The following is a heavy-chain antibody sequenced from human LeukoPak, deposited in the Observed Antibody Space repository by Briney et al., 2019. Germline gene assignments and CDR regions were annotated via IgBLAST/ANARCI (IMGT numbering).Heavy chain of an antibody. J-gene: IGHJ4*02. V-gene: IGHV3-7*01. CDR2: IKDDGSDK. Sequence: GGSLRLSCGTSGFTFSDSSMSWFRQAPGQGLEWVASIKDDGSDKYYLESVRGRFTISRDNAEDSLYLQLDDLRAEDTAVFYCARHLLRGQNFDYWGQGTLVTVSS. CDR3: ARHLLRGQNFDY. CDR1: GFTFSDSS.